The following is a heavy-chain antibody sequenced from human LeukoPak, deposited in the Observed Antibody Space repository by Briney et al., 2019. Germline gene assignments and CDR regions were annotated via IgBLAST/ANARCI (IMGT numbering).Heavy chain of an antibody. CDR2: ISYDGSNK. CDR1: GFTFSSYA. D-gene: IGHD5-18*01. J-gene: IGHJ4*02. Sequence: PGGSLRLSCAASGFTFSSYAMSWVRQAPGKGLEWVAVISYDGSNKYYADSVKGRFTISRDNSKNTLYLQMNSLRAEDTAVYYCAREGRWIQLWFDYWGQGTLVTVSS. CDR3: AREGRWIQLWFDY. V-gene: IGHV3-30*04.